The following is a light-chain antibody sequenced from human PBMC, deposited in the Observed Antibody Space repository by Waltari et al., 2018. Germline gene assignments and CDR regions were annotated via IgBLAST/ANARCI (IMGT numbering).Light chain of an antibody. CDR3: QTGDHSTWV. V-gene: IGLV4-69*01. CDR2: VKRDGSH. J-gene: IGLJ3*02. Sequence: QLVLTQSPSASASLGASVKLTRTLSSWHSTNIIAWHQEQPEKGPRYLMKVKRDGSHTKGDAIPERCSGSISGAEHYLTISSLQSEDEDDYYCQTGDHSTWVFGGGTKLTVL. CDR1: SWHSTNI.